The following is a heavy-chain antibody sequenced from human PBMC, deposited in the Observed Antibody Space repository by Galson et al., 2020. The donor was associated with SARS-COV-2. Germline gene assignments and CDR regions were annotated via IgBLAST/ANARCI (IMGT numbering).Heavy chain of an antibody. CDR1: GFTFSSYG. J-gene: IGHJ4*02. Sequence: GGSLRLSCAASGFTFSSYGMHWVRQAPGKGLEWVALISYDGSNKYYADSVKGRFTISRDNSKNTLYLQMNSLRAEDTAVYYCAKGYSGYDYFDYWGQGTLVTVSS. V-gene: IGHV3-30*18. CDR2: ISYDGSNK. CDR3: AKGYSGYDYFDY. D-gene: IGHD5-12*01.